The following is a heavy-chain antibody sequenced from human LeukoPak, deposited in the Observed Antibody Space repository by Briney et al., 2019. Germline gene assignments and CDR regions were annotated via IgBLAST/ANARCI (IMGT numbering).Heavy chain of an antibody. V-gene: IGHV4-30-2*01. D-gene: IGHD4-17*01. Sequence: SGTLSLTCAVSGGSISSGGYSWSWIRQPPGKGLEWIGYIYHSGSTYYNPSLKSRVTISVDRSKNQFSLKLSSVTAADTAVYYCARALTRAPDYGYNWFDPWGQGTLVTVSS. CDR3: ARALTRAPDYGYNWFDP. CDR2: IYHSGST. J-gene: IGHJ5*02. CDR1: GGSISSGGYS.